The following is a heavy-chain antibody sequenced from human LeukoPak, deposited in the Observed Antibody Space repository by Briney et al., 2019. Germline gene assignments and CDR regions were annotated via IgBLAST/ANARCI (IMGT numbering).Heavy chain of an antibody. CDR3: ARARYSSGWSHFDY. J-gene: IGHJ4*02. CDR2: ISYDGSNK. Sequence: PGGSLRLSCAASGFTFSSYAMHWVRKAPGKGLEWVAVISYDGSNKYYADSVKGRFTISRDNSKNTLYLQMNSLRAEDTAVYYCARARYSSGWSHFDYWGQGTLVTVSS. V-gene: IGHV3-30*04. CDR1: GFTFSSYA. D-gene: IGHD6-19*01.